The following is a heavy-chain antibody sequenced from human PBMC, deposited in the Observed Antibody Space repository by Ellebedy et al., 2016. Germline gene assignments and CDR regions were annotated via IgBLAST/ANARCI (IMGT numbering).Heavy chain of an antibody. CDR2: IIPILGIA. Sequence: ASVKVSCKASGNKFNNYVFSWVRQAPGQGLEWMGGIIPILGIANYAQRFQGRVTITADKSTSTAYMELNSLRSDDTALYYCATEKEAFDIWGQGTLVTASS. CDR3: ATEKEAFDI. V-gene: IGHV1-69*10. J-gene: IGHJ3*02. CDR1: GNKFNNYV.